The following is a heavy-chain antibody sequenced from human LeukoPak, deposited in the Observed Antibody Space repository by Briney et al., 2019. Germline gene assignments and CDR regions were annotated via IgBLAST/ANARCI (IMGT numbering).Heavy chain of an antibody. Sequence: GGSLRLSCAASGFTFSNYWMFWVRQVPGKGLVWVSRINTDGSSTTYADSVKGRFTVSRDNAKNTLYLQMNSLRAEDTAVYYCASRISSGNYFFDYWGQGTLVTVSS. V-gene: IGHV3-74*01. CDR3: ASRISSGNYFFDY. CDR2: INTDGSST. D-gene: IGHD1-26*01. CDR1: GFTFSNYW. J-gene: IGHJ4*02.